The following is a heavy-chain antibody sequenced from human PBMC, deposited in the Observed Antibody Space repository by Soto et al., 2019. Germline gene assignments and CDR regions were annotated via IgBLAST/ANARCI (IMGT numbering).Heavy chain of an antibody. V-gene: IGHV3-72*01. CDR1: GFTVSDHY. D-gene: IGHD3-10*01. Sequence: EVPLVESGGGLVQPGGSLRLSCAASGFTVSDHYMDWVRQAPGKGLELVGRARSKVYSYSTEYVASVRGRFTISRDDSGTVLYLQMNSLKTEDTAVYYCVRALTGGLSALDYWGQGTLVTVSA. CDR2: ARSKVYSYST. CDR3: VRALTGGLSALDY. J-gene: IGHJ4*02.